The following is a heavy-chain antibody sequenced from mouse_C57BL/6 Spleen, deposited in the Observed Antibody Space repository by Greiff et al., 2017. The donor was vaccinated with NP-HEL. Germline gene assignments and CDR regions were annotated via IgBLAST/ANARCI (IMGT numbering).Heavy chain of an antibody. CDR2: IDPSDSYT. V-gene: IGHV1-50*01. J-gene: IGHJ3*01. CDR1: GYTFTSYW. Sequence: QVQLQQPGAELVKPGASVKLSCKASGYTFTSYWMQWVNQRPGQGLEWIGEIDPSDSYTNYNQKFKGKATLTVDTSSSTAYMQLSSLTSEDSAVYYCARLGNWAFAYWGQGTLVTVSA. CDR3: ARLGNWAFAY. D-gene: IGHD4-1*01.